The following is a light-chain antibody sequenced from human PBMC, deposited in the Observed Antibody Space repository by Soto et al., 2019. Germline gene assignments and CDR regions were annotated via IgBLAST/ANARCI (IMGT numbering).Light chain of an antibody. J-gene: IGKJ3*01. CDR3: QQYGSSLFT. CDR2: GAS. V-gene: IGKV3-20*01. Sequence: EIVLTQSPGTLSLSPGERATLSCRASQSVSSSSLAWYQQKPGQAPRLLIYGASSRATGIPARFIGSGSGPDFTLTISRLEPEDFAVYSCQQYGSSLFTFGPGTKVDIK. CDR1: QSVSSSS.